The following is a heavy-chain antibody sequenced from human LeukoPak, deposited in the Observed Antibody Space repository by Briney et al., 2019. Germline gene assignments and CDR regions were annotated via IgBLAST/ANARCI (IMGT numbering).Heavy chain of an antibody. CDR3: ARGRDGYNLSYFDY. V-gene: IGHV4-59*01. CDR2: IYYSGST. D-gene: IGHD5-24*01. CDR1: GGSISSYY. Sequence: SETLSLTCTVSGGSISSYYWSWIRQPPGEGLEWIGYIYYSGSTNYNPSLKSRVTISVDTSKNQFSLKLSSVTAADTAVYYCARGRDGYNLSYFDYWGQGTLVTVSS. J-gene: IGHJ4*02.